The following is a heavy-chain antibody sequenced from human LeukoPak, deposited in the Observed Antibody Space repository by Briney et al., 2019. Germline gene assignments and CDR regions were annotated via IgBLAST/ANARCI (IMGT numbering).Heavy chain of an antibody. Sequence: ASVKVSCKASGYTFTDYFLQWVRHAPGQGLEWMGWINPNSGGTSYAQKFQGRVTMTRDTSISTAYMELSRLRSDDTAVYYCASGLTTHYYYGMDVWGQGTTVTVSS. V-gene: IGHV1-2*02. CDR2: INPNSGGT. J-gene: IGHJ6*02. CDR1: GYTFTDYF. CDR3: ASGLTTHYYYGMDV. D-gene: IGHD1-14*01.